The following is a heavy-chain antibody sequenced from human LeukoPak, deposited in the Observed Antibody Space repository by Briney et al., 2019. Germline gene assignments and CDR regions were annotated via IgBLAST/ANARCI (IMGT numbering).Heavy chain of an antibody. J-gene: IGHJ5*02. CDR3: ARHSSAGRGWFDP. CDR2: IYYSGST. D-gene: IGHD6-19*01. Sequence: SETLSLTCSVSGVPISSRSYYWGWIRQPPGKGLEWIGYIYYSGSTNYNPSLKSRVTISVDTSKNQFSLKLSSVTAADTAVYYCARHSSAGRGWFDPWGQGTLVTVSS. CDR1: GVPISSRSYY. V-gene: IGHV4-61*05.